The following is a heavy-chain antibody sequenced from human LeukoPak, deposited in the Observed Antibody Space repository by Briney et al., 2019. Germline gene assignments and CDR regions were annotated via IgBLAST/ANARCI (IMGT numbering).Heavy chain of an antibody. V-gene: IGHV4-39*07. D-gene: IGHD3-10*01. Sequence: SETLSLTCTVSGGSIRSSSYYWGWIRQPPGKGLEWIGSISYSGSTYYNPSLKSRVTISVDMSKNQFSLKLGSVTAADTAVYYCARDGVHREYYFDYWGQGILVTVSS. J-gene: IGHJ4*02. CDR3: ARDGVHREYYFDY. CDR2: ISYSGST. CDR1: GGSIRSSSYY.